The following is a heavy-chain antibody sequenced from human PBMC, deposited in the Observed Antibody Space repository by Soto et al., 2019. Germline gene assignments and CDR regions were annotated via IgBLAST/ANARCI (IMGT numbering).Heavy chain of an antibody. CDR3: ARDDSSGITSTASNWFDP. Sequence: VQLVESGGGLVKPGGSLRLSCAASGFTFSSYSMNWVRQAPGKGLEWVSSISSSSSYIYYADSVKGRFTISRDNAKNSLYLQMNSLRAEDTAVYYCARDDSSGITSTASNWFDPWGQGTLVTVSS. CDR1: GFTFSSYS. D-gene: IGHD3-22*01. V-gene: IGHV3-21*01. J-gene: IGHJ5*02. CDR2: ISSSSSYI.